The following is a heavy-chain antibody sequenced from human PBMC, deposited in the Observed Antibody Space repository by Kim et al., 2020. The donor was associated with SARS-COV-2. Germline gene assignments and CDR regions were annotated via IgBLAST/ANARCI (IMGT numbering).Heavy chain of an antibody. CDR2: IYYSGST. J-gene: IGHJ4*02. D-gene: IGHD2-15*01. V-gene: IGHV4-61*01. CDR1: GGSVSIGSYY. Sequence: SETLSLTCTVSGGSVSIGSYYWSWIRQPPGKGLEWIGYIYYSGSTNYNPSLKSRVTISVDTSKNQFSLKLSSVTAADTAVYYCARGRGDIVVVVAATPPSFDYWGQGTLVTVSS. CDR3: ARGRGDIVVVVAATPPSFDY.